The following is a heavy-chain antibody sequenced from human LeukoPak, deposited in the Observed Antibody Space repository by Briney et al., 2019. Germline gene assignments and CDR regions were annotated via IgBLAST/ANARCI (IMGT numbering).Heavy chain of an antibody. D-gene: IGHD5-12*01. CDR2: IYYRGST. CDR1: GGSISSSSYY. V-gene: IGHV4-39*01. CDR3: ASHDPTRDFVY. J-gene: IGHJ4*02. Sequence: PSETLSLTCTVSGGSISSSSYYWGGIRQPPGKGLEWIGSIYYRGSTYYNPSLKRRVTISVDTSKNQFSLKLSSVTAADTAVYYCASHDPTRDFVYWGQGTLVTVSS.